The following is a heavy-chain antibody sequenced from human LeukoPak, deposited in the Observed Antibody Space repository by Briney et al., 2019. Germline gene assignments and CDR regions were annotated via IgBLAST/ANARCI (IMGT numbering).Heavy chain of an antibody. CDR3: AKGGRGQYYGIDV. Sequence: GGSLRLSCAASAFTFSSFDMTWVRQAPGKGLEWVSAISGGGDRTYYADSVKGRFTISRDNSKNTLYLQMNSLRGEDTAVYSCAKGGRGQYYGIDVWGQGTTVSVSS. D-gene: IGHD4-11*01. J-gene: IGHJ6*02. CDR2: ISGGGDRT. CDR1: AFTFSSFD. V-gene: IGHV3-23*01.